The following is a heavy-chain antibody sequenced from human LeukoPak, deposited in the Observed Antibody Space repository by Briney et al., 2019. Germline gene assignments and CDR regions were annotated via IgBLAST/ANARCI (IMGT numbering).Heavy chain of an antibody. CDR1: GFTFSSYG. J-gene: IGHJ4*02. Sequence: GRSLRLSCAASGFTFSSYGMHWVRQAPGKGLEWVAVIWYDGSNKYYTDSVKGRFTISRDNSKNTLYLQMNSLRAEDTAVYYCARHRDSNFYFDYWGQGTLVTVSS. D-gene: IGHD4-11*01. V-gene: IGHV3-33*01. CDR2: IWYDGSNK. CDR3: ARHRDSNFYFDY.